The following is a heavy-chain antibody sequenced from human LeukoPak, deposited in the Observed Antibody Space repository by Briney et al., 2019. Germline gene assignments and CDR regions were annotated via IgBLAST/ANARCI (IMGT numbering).Heavy chain of an antibody. J-gene: IGHJ4*02. CDR2: IDTGVNK. CDR1: GFTLSNNY. Sequence: PGGSLRLSCAASGFTLSNNYMSWVRQAPGRGLEWVSIIDTGVNKYYADSVKGRFTMFRENSKNTLYLQMNSLRAGDSAVYYCARDLNYWGQGTLVTVSS. V-gene: IGHV3-53*01. CDR3: ARDLNY.